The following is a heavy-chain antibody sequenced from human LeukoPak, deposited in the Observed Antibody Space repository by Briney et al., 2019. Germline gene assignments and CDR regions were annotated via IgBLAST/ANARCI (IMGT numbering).Heavy chain of an antibody. CDR1: GYTFTSYA. Sequence: GASVKVSCKAPGYTFTSYAMHWVRQAPGQRLEWMGWINAGNGNTKYSQKFQGRVTITRDTSASTAYMELSSLRSEDTAVYYCAREDGGYYYYYGMDVWGKGTTVTVSS. CDR2: INAGNGNT. V-gene: IGHV1-3*01. J-gene: IGHJ6*04. D-gene: IGHD3-10*01. CDR3: AREDGGYYYYYGMDV.